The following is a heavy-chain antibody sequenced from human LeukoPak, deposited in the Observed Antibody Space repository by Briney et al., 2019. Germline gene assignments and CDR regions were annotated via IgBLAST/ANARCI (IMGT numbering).Heavy chain of an antibody. D-gene: IGHD6-19*01. CDR2: INDNGDGT. V-gene: IGHV3-23*01. Sequence: GGSLRLSCAASGFTFSSYAMSWVRQAPGKGLKWVSTINDNGDGTYYADSVKGRFTISRDNSYNTVSLQMNSLRDEDTGVYYCAKGTVANLYYGMDVWGQGTTVTVSS. CDR1: GFTFSSYA. J-gene: IGHJ6*02. CDR3: AKGTVANLYYGMDV.